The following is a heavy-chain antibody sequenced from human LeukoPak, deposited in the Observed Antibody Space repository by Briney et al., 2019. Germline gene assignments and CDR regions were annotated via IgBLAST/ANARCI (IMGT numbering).Heavy chain of an antibody. CDR3: AKPGHCSGGSCYLGADAFDI. V-gene: IGHV3-23*01. CDR1: GFTFSSYA. CDR2: ISGSGGST. D-gene: IGHD2-15*01. Sequence: GGSLRLSCAASGFTFSSYAMSWVRQAPGKGLEWVSTISGSGGSTYYADSVKGRFTISRDNSKNTLYLQMSSLRAEDTAVYYCAKPGHCSGGSCYLGADAFDIWGQGTMVTVSS. J-gene: IGHJ3*02.